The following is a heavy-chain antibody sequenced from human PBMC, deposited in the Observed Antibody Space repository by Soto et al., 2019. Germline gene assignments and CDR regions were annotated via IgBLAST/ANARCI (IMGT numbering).Heavy chain of an antibody. J-gene: IGHJ4*02. CDR2: ISYSGST. Sequence: PSETKCLTCTVSGGWISSGGYDWSRRRQPPGRGLEWMGYISYSGSTYYTPSLKSRVTISVATSKIQFSLTLSSVTAAATAVYYCARRPPLYCSGGSCYSQPFDYWGQGTLVTVSS. V-gene: IGHV4-30-4*01. CDR3: ARRPPLYCSGGSCYSQPFDY. CDR1: GGWISSGGYD. D-gene: IGHD2-15*01.